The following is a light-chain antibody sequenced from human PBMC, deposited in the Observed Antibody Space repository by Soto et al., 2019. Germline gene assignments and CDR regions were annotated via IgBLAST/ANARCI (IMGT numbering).Light chain of an antibody. Sequence: EIVLTQSPGTLSLSPGERATLSCRASQSVSSTYLAWYQQNPGQAPRLLIYGASSRATGIPDRFSGSGSGTDFTLTISRLEPEDFPVYYCQQRSNWPSVTFGQATKLEIK. V-gene: IGKV3D-20*02. CDR2: GAS. CDR3: QQRSNWPSVT. CDR1: QSVSSTY. J-gene: IGKJ2*01.